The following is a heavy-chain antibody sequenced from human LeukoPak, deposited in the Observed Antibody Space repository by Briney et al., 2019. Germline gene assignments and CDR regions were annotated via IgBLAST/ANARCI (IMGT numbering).Heavy chain of an antibody. CDR2: IYYNGKA. CDR1: GGSISGYY. J-gene: IGHJ6*02. Sequence: SETLSLTCTVSGGSISGYYWTWIRQPPGKGLEWIGQIYYNGKADYNPSLESRITISVDTSKNQMSLGLNSVTAADTAIYYCAKFGADYDMYVWGQGVTVAVSS. V-gene: IGHV4-59*13. CDR3: AKFGADYDMYV. D-gene: IGHD3-16*01.